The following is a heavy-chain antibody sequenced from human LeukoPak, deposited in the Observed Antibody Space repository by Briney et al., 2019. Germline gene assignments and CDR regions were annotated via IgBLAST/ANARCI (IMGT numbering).Heavy chain of an antibody. CDR2: ISAYNGNT. D-gene: IGHD2-2*01. J-gene: IGHJ4*02. CDR3: ARDSAMAPVDY. V-gene: IGHV1-18*01. Sequence: ASGKVSCKASGYTFTSYGISWVRQAPGQRLEWMGWISAYNGNTNYAQKLQGRATMTTGTSTSTAYMELRSLRSDDTAVYYCARDSAMAPVDYWGQGTLVTVSS. CDR1: GYTFTSYG.